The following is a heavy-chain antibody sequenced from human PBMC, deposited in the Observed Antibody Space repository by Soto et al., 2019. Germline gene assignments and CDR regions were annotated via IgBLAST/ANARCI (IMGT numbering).Heavy chain of an antibody. CDR1: GFTFSSYA. Sequence: GGSLRLSCAASGFTFSSYAMHWVRQDPGKGLEWVAVISYDGSNKYYADSVKGRFTISRDNSKNTLYLQMNSLRAEDTAVYYWARDRYCSGGSCYPTGGMDVWGQGTTVTVSS. V-gene: IGHV3-30-3*01. CDR2: ISYDGSNK. D-gene: IGHD2-15*01. J-gene: IGHJ6*02. CDR3: ARDRYCSGGSCYPTGGMDV.